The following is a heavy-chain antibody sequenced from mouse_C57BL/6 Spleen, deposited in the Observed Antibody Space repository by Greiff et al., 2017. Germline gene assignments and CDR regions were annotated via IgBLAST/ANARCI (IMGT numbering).Heavy chain of an antibody. CDR3: ARAYGSTFGDY. V-gene: IGHV5-16*01. CDR2: INYDGSIT. J-gene: IGHJ4*01. D-gene: IGHD1-1*01. CDR1: GFTFSDYY. Sequence: EVKLVESEGGLVQPGSSMKLSCTASGFTFSDYYIAWVRQVPEKGLEWVANINYDGSITYYLDSLKSRFIISRDNAKNILYLQLSSLKSEDTATYYCARAYGSTFGDYWGQGTSVTVSS.